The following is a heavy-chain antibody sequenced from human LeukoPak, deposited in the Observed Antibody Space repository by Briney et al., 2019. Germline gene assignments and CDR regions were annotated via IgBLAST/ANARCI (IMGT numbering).Heavy chain of an antibody. J-gene: IGHJ5*02. CDR3: ARDWGYYYGSGIDNWFDP. CDR1: GGSIRSSSYY. Sequence: SETLALTCTVSGGSIRSSSYYWGWIRRPPGKGLEWIGSIYYSGSTYYNPSLKSRVTISVDTSKNQFSLKLSSVTAADTAVYYCARDWGYYYGSGIDNWFDPWGQGTLVTVSS. CDR2: IYYSGST. D-gene: IGHD3-10*01. V-gene: IGHV4-39*02.